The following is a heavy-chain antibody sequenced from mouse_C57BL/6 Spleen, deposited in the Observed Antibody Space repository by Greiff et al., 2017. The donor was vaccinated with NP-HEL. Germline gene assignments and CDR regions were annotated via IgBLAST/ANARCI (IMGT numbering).Heavy chain of an antibody. CDR1: GYTFTSYW. V-gene: IGHV1-64*01. J-gene: IGHJ3*01. Sequence: VQLQQSGAELVKPGASVKLSCKASGYTFTSYWMHWVKQRPGQGLEWIGMIHPNSGSTNYNEKFKSKATLTVDKSSSTAYMQLSSLTSEDSAVYYCAREDGGGFAYWGQGTLVTVSA. CDR3: AREDGGGFAY. CDR2: IHPNSGST.